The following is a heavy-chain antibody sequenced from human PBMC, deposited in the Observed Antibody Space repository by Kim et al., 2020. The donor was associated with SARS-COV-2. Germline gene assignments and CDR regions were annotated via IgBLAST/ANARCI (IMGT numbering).Heavy chain of an antibody. Sequence: SETLSLTCTVSGGSISSYYWSWIRQPPGKGLEWIGYIYYSGSTNYNPSLKSRVTISVDTSKNQFSLKLSSVTAADTAVYYCARVKHYDSSGYYLLVYAFDIWGQGTMVTVSS. J-gene: IGHJ3*02. D-gene: IGHD3-22*01. CDR2: IYYSGST. CDR1: GGSISSYY. CDR3: ARVKHYDSSGYYLLVYAFDI. V-gene: IGHV4-59*01.